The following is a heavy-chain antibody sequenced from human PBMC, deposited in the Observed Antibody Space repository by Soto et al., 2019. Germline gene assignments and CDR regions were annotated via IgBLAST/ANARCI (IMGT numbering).Heavy chain of an antibody. J-gene: IGHJ5*02. CDR1: GGSISSSNW. D-gene: IGHD2-2*01. Sequence: QVQLQESGPGLVKPSXTLSLTCAVSGGSISSSNWWSWVRQPPGKGLEWIGEIYHSGSTNYNPSLKSRVTISVDKSKNQFSLKLSSVTAADTAVYYCARAPELVPAAMSYWFDPWGQGTLVTVSS. CDR2: IYHSGST. V-gene: IGHV4-4*02. CDR3: ARAPELVPAAMSYWFDP.